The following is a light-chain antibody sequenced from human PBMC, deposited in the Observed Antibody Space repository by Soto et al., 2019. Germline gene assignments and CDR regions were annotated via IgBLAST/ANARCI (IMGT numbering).Light chain of an antibody. V-gene: IGLV2-14*01. J-gene: IGLJ2*01. Sequence: QSALTQPASVSGSPGQSITISCTGTSSDVGGYNYVSWYQQHPGKAPKLMIYEVSNRPSGVSNRFAGSRSVNTASLTISGVEAEDAADYYCSSYTSISTVFGGGTKLTVL. CDR2: EVS. CDR3: SSYTSISTV. CDR1: SSDVGGYNY.